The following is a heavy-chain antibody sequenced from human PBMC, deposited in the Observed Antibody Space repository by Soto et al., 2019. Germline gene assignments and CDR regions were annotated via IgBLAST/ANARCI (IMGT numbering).Heavy chain of an antibody. CDR3: AKKNPHGDSNKAWLDP. J-gene: IGHJ5*02. V-gene: IGHV1-69*01. CDR2: IIPILGTT. D-gene: IGHD2-8*01. Sequence: QVQLLQSGTELRQPGSSVTISCTPSGGTFISSAFAWVRQAPGGRIEWMGGIIPILGTTKYAEKFLGRVTVRADDSSRTAFLELSHLTVDDTAVYFCAKKNPHGDSNKAWLDPWGQGTLVTVST. CDR1: GGTFISSA.